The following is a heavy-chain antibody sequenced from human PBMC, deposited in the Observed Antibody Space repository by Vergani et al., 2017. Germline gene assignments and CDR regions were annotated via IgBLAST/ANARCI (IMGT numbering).Heavy chain of an antibody. V-gene: IGHV1-69*12. J-gene: IGHJ6*03. CDR3: ARDGGSGVDVPAAIRYYYYYMGV. D-gene: IGHD2-2*01. CDR1: AGTFRSAG. Sequence: QVHLEQSGAEAKKPGSAVTVSCTPPAGTFRSAGLSWARQAPGQGLEWVGDIIPVFGGANYAQKFRDRVTMTADESTNTAYMQLRSLTSEDTAIYYCARDGGSGVDVPAAIRYYYYYMGVWGEGATVTV. CDR2: IIPVFGGA.